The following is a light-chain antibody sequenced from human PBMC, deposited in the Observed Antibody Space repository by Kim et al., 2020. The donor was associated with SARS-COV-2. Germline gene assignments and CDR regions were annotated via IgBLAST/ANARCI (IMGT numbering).Light chain of an antibody. J-gene: IGKJ1*01. CDR3: KQYETYWT. CDR2: QAS. CDR1: QSVDSW. Sequence: DIQMTQSPSTLSAFVGNRVTITCRASQSVDSWFAWYQQQPGKAPKLLIYQASKLASGVPSRFSGSGSGTDFTLTISNLQPDDSAIYYCKQYETYWTFGPGTKVDIK. V-gene: IGKV1-5*03.